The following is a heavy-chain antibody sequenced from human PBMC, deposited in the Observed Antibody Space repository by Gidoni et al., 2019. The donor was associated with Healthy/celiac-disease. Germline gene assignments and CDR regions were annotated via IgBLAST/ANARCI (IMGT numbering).Heavy chain of an antibody. D-gene: IGHD6-6*01. Sequence: QVQLQESGPGLVKPSQTLSLTCTVSGGSTSSGGYYWSWIRQHPGKGLEWIGYIYYSGSTYYNPSLKSRVTTSVDTSKNQFSLKLSSVTAADTAVYYCARKGRSDHYFDYWGQGTLVTVSS. CDR1: GGSTSSGGYY. J-gene: IGHJ4*02. V-gene: IGHV4-31*03. CDR3: ARKGRSDHYFDY. CDR2: IYYSGST.